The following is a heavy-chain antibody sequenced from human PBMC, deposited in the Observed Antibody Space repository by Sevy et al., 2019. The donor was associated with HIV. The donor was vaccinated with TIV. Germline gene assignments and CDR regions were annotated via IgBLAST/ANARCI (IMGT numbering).Heavy chain of an antibody. D-gene: IGHD3-10*01. V-gene: IGHV1-2*06. CDR3: ARWTSSLTHDWFDT. CDR2: ISPTSGNA. CDR1: GYNFNTYF. J-gene: IGHJ5*01. Sequence: ASVKVSCKASGYNFNTYFIDWVRQAPGQGLEWMGRISPTSGNANYAQKFQGRVTMTRDTSITTAYMEVISLRYDDTAVYYCARWTSSLTHDWFDTWGQGTLVTVSS.